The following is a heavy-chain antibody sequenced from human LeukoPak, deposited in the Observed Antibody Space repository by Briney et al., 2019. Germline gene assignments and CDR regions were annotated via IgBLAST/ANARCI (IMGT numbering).Heavy chain of an antibody. V-gene: IGHV3-66*01. D-gene: IGHD3-10*01. CDR1: GFIVSNYY. J-gene: IGHJ2*01. CDR3: AKEAPQITTVRGVYWYFDL. Sequence: GRSLRLSCAASGFIVSNYYMSWVRQAAGKGLEWVSVMYASTSTDYADSVKGTFTISRDNARNSLYLQMNSLRADDTAVYYCAKEAPQITTVRGVYWYFDLWGRGTLVTVSS. CDR2: MYASTST.